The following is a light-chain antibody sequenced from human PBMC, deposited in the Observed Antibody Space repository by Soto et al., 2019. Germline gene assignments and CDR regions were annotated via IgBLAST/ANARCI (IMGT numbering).Light chain of an antibody. Sequence: QSALTQPRSVSGSPGQSVTISCTGTSSDVGGYNFVSWYQQHPGKAPKLMIYDVSQRPSGVPDRFSGSKSGNTASLTISGLHDEDEADYYCCSSAGSHFVFGGGTKVTVL. CDR1: SSDVGGYNF. CDR2: DVS. J-gene: IGLJ2*01. CDR3: CSSAGSHFV. V-gene: IGLV2-11*01.